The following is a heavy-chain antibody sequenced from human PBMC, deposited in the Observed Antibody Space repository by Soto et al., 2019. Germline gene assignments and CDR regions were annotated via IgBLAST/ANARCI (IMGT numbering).Heavy chain of an antibody. D-gene: IGHD6-13*01. CDR3: AHRHSSSWYNSWFDP. V-gene: IGHV2-5*02. CDR2: IYWDDDK. CDR1: GFSLSTSGVG. J-gene: IGHJ5*02. Sequence: QITLKESGPTLMKPTQTLTMTCTFSGFSLSTSGVGVGWIRQPPGKALEWLALIYWDDDKRYSPSLESRLTITKDTSTNQVVLTMTNMDPVDTATYYCAHRHSSSWYNSWFDPWGQGTLVTVSS.